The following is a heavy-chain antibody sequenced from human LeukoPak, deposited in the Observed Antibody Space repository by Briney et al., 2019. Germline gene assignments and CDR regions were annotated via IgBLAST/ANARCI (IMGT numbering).Heavy chain of an antibody. CDR3: AGNYDSWTGLNY. CDR2: ISGSGGSI. J-gene: IGHJ4*02. CDR1: GFTFSSYA. V-gene: IGHV3-23*01. D-gene: IGHD3-3*01. Sequence: PGGSLRLSCAASGFTFSSYAMSWVRQAPGKGLEWVSAISGSGGSIYYADSVKGRFTISRDNSKNTLYLQMNSLKPEDTAVYYCAGNYDSWTGLNYWGLGTLVTVSS.